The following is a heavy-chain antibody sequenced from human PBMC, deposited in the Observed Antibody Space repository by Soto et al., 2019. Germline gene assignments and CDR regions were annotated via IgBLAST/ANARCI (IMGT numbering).Heavy chain of an antibody. CDR2: IYYSGST. V-gene: IGHV4-59*12. CDR3: ASLTFYDLLTGYVP. D-gene: IGHD3-9*01. CDR1: GGSISSYY. J-gene: IGHJ5*02. Sequence: TSETLSLTCTVSGGSISSYYWSWIRQPPGKGLEWIGYIYYSGSTNYNPSLKSRVTISVDTSKNTLYLQMNSLRAEDTAVYYCASLTFYDLLTGYVPWGQGTLVTVSS.